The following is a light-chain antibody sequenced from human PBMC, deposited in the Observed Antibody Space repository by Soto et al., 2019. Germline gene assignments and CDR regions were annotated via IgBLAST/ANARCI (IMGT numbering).Light chain of an antibody. CDR1: NSDVGGYNY. CDR3: SSYAGSNNV. CDR2: AVS. V-gene: IGLV2-8*01. J-gene: IGLJ1*01. Sequence: QSALTQPPSASGSPGQSVTISCTGTNSDVGGYNYVSWYQQHPGKAPKLMIYAVSKRPSGVPDRFSGSKSGNTASLTVSGLQAEDEADYYCSSYAGSNNVFGTGTKVTVL.